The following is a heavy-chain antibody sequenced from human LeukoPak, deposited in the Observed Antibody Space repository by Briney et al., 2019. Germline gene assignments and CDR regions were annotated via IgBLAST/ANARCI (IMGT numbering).Heavy chain of an antibody. CDR2: INHSGST. D-gene: IGHD3-9*01. J-gene: IGHJ6*03. V-gene: IGHV4-34*01. CDR1: GGSFSGYY. Sequence: PSETLSLTCAVYGGSFSGYYWSWIREPPGKGLEWIGEINHSGSTNYNPSLKSRVTISVDTSKNQFSLKLSSVTAADTAVYYCARGRYFDWLLSSKAYYYMDVWGKGTTVTISS. CDR3: ARGRYFDWLLSSKAYYYMDV.